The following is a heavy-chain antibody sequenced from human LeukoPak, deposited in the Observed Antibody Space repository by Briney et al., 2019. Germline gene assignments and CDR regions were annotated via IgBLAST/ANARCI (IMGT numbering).Heavy chain of an antibody. CDR2: IYYSGST. J-gene: IGHJ4*02. CDR1: GYSISSGYY. V-gene: IGHV4-61*01. D-gene: IGHD3-10*01. CDR3: ARGGYYYGSGYYFDY. Sequence: PSETLSLTCTVSGYSISSGYYWSWIRQPPGKGLEWIGYIYYSGSTNYNPSLKSRVTISVDTSKNQFSLKLSSVTAADTAVYYCARGGYYYGSGYYFDYWGQGTLVTVSS.